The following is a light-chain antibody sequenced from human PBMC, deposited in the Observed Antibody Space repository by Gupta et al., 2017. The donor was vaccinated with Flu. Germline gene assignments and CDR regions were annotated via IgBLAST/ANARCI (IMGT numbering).Light chain of an antibody. CDR2: GAS. J-gene: IGKJ3*01. CDR3: QQYNNWPL. V-gene: IGKV3D-15*01. CDR1: QSVSSN. Sequence: EIVMTQSPATLSVSPGERATLSCRASQSVSSNLAWYQQKPGQAPRLLIYGASTRATGSPARFSGSGSGTEFTLTISSLQSEDVVVYYCQQYNNWPLFGPGTKVDIK.